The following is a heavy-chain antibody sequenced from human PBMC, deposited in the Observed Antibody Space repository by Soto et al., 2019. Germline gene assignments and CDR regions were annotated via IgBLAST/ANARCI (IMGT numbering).Heavy chain of an antibody. CDR3: ARSDYYEDTGTFEN. V-gene: IGHV1-18*04. Sequence: RASVKVSCKASGYNFSDFGITWVRQAPGQGLEWMGWISGKNGNTNYAQKVRGRVTLTADTSTRTAYMEMRALTSDDTGIYYCARSDYYEDTGTFENGGQATRVTVSA. CDR2: ISGKNGNT. J-gene: IGHJ4*02. CDR1: GYNFSDFG. D-gene: IGHD3-22*01.